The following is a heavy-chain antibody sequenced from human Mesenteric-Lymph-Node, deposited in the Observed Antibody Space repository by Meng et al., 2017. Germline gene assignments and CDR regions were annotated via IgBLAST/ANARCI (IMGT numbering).Heavy chain of an antibody. Sequence: GESLKISCAASGFTFDDYAMHWVRQAPGKGLEWVSLISWDGGSTYYADSVKGRFTISRDNAKDSLYLQMNSLRAEDTAVYYCARGYGDYANWFDPWGQGTLVTVSS. J-gene: IGHJ5*02. V-gene: IGHV3-43D*04. CDR2: ISWDGGST. CDR3: ARGYGDYANWFDP. D-gene: IGHD4-17*01. CDR1: GFTFDDYA.